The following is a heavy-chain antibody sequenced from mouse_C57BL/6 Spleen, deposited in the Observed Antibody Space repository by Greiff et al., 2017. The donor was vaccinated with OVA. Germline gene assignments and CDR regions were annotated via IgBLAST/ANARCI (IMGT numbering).Heavy chain of an antibody. Sequence: QVQLQQPGAELVRPGSSVKLSCKASGYTFTSYWMHWVKQRPIQGLEWIGNIDPSDSETHYNQKFKDKATLTVDKSSSTAYMQLSSLTSEDSAVYYCARGAIITTVVGAFDDWGQGTTLTVSS. J-gene: IGHJ2*01. CDR2: IDPSDSET. D-gene: IGHD1-1*01. CDR1: GYTFTSYW. V-gene: IGHV1-52*01. CDR3: ARGAIITTVVGAFDD.